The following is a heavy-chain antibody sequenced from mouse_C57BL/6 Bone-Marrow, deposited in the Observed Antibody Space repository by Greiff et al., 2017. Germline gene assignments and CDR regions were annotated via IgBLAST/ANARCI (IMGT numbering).Heavy chain of an antibody. CDR2: ISDGGSYT. CDR1: GFTFSSYA. J-gene: IGHJ4*01. Sequence: EVQGVEPGGGLVKPGGSLKLSCAASGFTFSSYAMSWVRQTPVKRLEWVATISDGGSYTYYPDNVKGRFTISRDNAKNNLYLQMSHLKSEDTAMYYCARESVYYYYDGGYYYAKYYWGQGNSVTVS. V-gene: IGHV5-4*01. CDR3: ARESVYYYYDGGYYYAKYY. D-gene: IGHD2-4*01.